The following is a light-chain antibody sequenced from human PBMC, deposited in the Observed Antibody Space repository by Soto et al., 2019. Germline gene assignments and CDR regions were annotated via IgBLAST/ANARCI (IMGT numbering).Light chain of an antibody. V-gene: IGLV1-44*01. CDR3: AAWDASLDGYV. CDR2: SYD. Sequence: QSVLTQPPSASWTPGQRVTISCSTSSSKIGDNTVNWYQHVPGTAPKLLIYSYDQRPSGVPDRFSGSKSGTSASLAIIGLQSEDEADYYCAAWDASLDGYVFGTGTKGTVL. CDR1: SSKIGDNT. J-gene: IGLJ1*01.